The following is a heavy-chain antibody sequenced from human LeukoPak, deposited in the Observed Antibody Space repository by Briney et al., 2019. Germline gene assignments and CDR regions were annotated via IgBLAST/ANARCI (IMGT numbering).Heavy chain of an antibody. Sequence: PGGSLRLSCAASGFTFSSYWMSWVRQAPGKGLEWVANIKQDGSEKYYVDSVKGRFTISRDNAKNSLYLQMNSLRAEDTAVYYCARDERQTTYYDFWSGYSMLGGWFDPWGQGTLVTVSS. CDR3: ARDERQTTYYDFWSGYSMLGGWFDP. J-gene: IGHJ5*02. D-gene: IGHD3-3*01. CDR2: IKQDGSEK. V-gene: IGHV3-7*01. CDR1: GFTFSSYW.